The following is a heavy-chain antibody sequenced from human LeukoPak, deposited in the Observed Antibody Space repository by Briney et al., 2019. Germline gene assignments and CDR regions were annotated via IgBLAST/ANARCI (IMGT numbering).Heavy chain of an antibody. CDR1: GGSISSGGYS. V-gene: IGHV4-30-2*01. Sequence: SETLSLTCAVSGGSISSGGYSWSWIRQPPGKGLEWIGYIYHSGSTYYNPSLKSRATISLDTSKNQLSLKLSSVTAADTAVYYCARVAAGIGFFQHWGQGTLVTVSS. J-gene: IGHJ1*01. D-gene: IGHD6-13*01. CDR2: IYHSGST. CDR3: ARVAAGIGFFQH.